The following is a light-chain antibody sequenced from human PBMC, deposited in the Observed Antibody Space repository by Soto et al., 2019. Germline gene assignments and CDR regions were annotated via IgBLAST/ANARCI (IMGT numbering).Light chain of an antibody. CDR2: AAS. CDR1: QGVGTW. Sequence: DIQMTQSPSSVSASVGDRVTITCRASQGVGTWLVWYQQKPGKAPKLLIFAASRLQSGVPSRFSGSGSGTDFTLTISGLQPEDSATYFCQQANSFPPKFGQGTKVDIK. CDR3: QQANSFPPK. J-gene: IGKJ1*01. V-gene: IGKV1-12*01.